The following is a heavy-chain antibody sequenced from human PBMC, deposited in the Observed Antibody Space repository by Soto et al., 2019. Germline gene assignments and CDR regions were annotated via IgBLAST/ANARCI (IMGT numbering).Heavy chain of an antibody. Sequence: GGSLRLSCAASGFTFSKYSMNWVRQAPGKGLEWVSSIASSSSHIYYADSMKGRFTISRDNAENSLYLQMNSLRADDTAVYFCARGISGYIVVVPSALDVWGQGTTVTVSS. V-gene: IGHV3-21*01. CDR1: GFTFSKYS. D-gene: IGHD2-2*01. CDR2: IASSSSHI. CDR3: ARGISGYIVVVPSALDV. J-gene: IGHJ6*02.